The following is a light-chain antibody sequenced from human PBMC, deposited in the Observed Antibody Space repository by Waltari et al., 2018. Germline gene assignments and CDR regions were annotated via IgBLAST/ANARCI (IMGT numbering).Light chain of an antibody. CDR3: QQFYGIPIT. Sequence: DIQMTQSPSSLSASVGDRVTITCRASQNIDRTLNWFQQKPGKAPKLLIYSESNLQSGVPSRFSGSRSGTDVALSISSLQPDDFATYYCQQFYGIPITFGQGTRLEIK. CDR1: QNIDRT. CDR2: SES. V-gene: IGKV1-39*01. J-gene: IGKJ5*01.